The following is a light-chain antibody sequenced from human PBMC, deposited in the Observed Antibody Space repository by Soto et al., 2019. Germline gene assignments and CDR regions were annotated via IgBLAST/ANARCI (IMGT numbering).Light chain of an antibody. CDR1: QSVSSF. J-gene: IGKJ5*01. CDR3: QHRGEWPPGAT. V-gene: IGKV3-11*01. Sequence: EIVLTQSPATLSLSPGERATLSCRASQSVSSFLAWYQQKPGQPPRLLIYDASTRATSIPARFGGRGSGTDFTLTISSLEPEDFAVYYCQHRGEWPPGATFGQGTRLEIK. CDR2: DAS.